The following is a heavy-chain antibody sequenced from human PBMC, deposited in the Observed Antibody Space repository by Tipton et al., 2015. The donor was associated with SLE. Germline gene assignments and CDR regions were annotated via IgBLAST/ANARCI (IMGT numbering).Heavy chain of an antibody. D-gene: IGHD7-27*01. CDR3: ARGDTGDDYFDN. Sequence: TLSLTCTVSGDSISSSGYYWVWIRQSPGKGLEWVGSIYDNGNTYYNPSLKSRVTISVDTSTNQFSLKLSSVTAADTAVYYCARGDTGDDYFDNWGQGTLVTVSS. V-gene: IGHV4-39*07. CDR1: GDSISSSGYY. J-gene: IGHJ4*02. CDR2: IYDNGNT.